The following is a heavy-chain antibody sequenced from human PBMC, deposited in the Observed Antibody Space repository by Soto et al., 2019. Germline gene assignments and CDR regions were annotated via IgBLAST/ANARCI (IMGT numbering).Heavy chain of an antibody. V-gene: IGHV3-23*01. CDR1: GFTFSSYA. D-gene: IGHD2-2*01. Sequence: PGGSLRLSCAASGFTFSSYAMSWVRQAPGKGLEWVSAISGSGGSTYYADSVKGRFTISRDNSKNTLYLQMNSLRAEDTAVYYCAKGAQNCSSTSCYIVLFWGQGTLVTVSS. CDR3: AKGAQNCSSTSCYIVLF. CDR2: ISGSGGST. J-gene: IGHJ4*02.